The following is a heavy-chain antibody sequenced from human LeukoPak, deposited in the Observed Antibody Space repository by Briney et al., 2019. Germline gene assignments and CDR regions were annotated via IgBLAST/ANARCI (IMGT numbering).Heavy chain of an antibody. CDR1: GFTFSSYG. J-gene: IGHJ5*02. Sequence: GGSLRLSCAASGFTFSSYGMHWVRQAPGKGLEWVAVIWYDGSNKFYADSVKGRFTISRDNSKNTLYLQMNRLRAEDTAVYYCAREYSAGWFDPWGQGTLVTVSS. CDR2: IWYDGSNK. V-gene: IGHV3-33*01. CDR3: AREYSAGWFDP. D-gene: IGHD6-13*01.